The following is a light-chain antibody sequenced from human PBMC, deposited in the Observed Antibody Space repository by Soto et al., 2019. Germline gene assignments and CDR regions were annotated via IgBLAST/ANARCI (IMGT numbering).Light chain of an antibody. J-gene: IGLJ1*01. V-gene: IGLV1-47*01. CDR1: SSNIGNNF. CDR3: AAWNNKLRDYV. CDR2: RDT. Sequence: QSVLTQPPSASGIPGQWLSISCSGSSSNIGNNFVYWYQHLPGTAPKLLIYRDTQRPSGVPDRFSGSKSGTSASLAISGLRSEDEGDYYCAAWNNKLRDYVFGTGTKVTVL.